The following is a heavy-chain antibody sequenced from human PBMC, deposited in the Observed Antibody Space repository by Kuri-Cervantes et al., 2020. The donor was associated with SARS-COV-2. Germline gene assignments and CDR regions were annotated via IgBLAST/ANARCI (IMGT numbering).Heavy chain of an antibody. V-gene: IGHV3-13*05. J-gene: IGHJ6*02. CDR2: IGTAGDP. CDR1: GFTFSSYD. Sequence: GGSLRLSCAASGFTFSSYDMHWVRQATGKGLEWVSAIGTAGDPYYPGSVKGRFTISRENAKNSLYLQMNSLRAGDTAVYYCARCAFTDYSNYYYYYYYGMDVWGQGTTVTVSS. CDR3: ARCAFTDYSNYYYYYYYGMDV. D-gene: IGHD4-11*01.